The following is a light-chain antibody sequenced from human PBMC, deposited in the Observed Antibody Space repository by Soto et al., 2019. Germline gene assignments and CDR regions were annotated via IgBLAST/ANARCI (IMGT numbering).Light chain of an antibody. Sequence: DIQRTQSPSSLSASVGDRVMITCRAGQTMSTYLNWYQQKPGTAPKLLIYDASTVQSGVPSRFSGTASGTDFPLPLSNLQPEHFATFCRQPSFPRPLYTSGPGTTV. CDR1: QTMSTY. CDR2: DAS. V-gene: IGKV1-39*01. J-gene: IGKJ2*01. CDR3: QPSFPRPLYT.